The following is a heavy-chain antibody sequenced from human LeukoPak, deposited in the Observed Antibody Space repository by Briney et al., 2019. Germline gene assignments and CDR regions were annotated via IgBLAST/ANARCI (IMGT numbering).Heavy chain of an antibody. Sequence: GGSLRLSCAASGFTFSNAWMSWVRQAPGKGLEWVGRIKSKTDGGTTDYAAPVKGRFTISRDDSKNTLYLQMNSLKTGDTAVYYCILWFGELLDYWGQGTLVTVSS. D-gene: IGHD3-10*01. CDR2: IKSKTDGGTT. CDR3: ILWFGELLDY. CDR1: GFTFSNAW. J-gene: IGHJ4*02. V-gene: IGHV3-15*01.